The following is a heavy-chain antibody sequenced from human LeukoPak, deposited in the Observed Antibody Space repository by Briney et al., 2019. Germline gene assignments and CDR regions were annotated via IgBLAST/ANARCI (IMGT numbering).Heavy chain of an antibody. CDR3: ARGLVARVFDY. Sequence: SETLSLTCAVYDGSFSGYYWSWIRQPPGKGLEWIGEINHSGSTNYTPSLKSRVSISVETSKNQFSLKLSSVTAVDTAVYYCARGLVARVFDYWGQGTLATVSS. CDR1: DGSFSGYY. CDR2: INHSGST. V-gene: IGHV4-34*01. D-gene: IGHD5-12*01. J-gene: IGHJ4*02.